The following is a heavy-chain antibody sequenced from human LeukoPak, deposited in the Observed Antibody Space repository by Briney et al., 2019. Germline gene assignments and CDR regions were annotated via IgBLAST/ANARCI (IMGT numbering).Heavy chain of an antibody. CDR1: RFTFSSYS. CDR2: ISGSGGST. Sequence: GGSLRLSCAASRFTFSSYSMNWVRQAPGKGLEWVSAISGSGGSTKYADSVKGRFTISRDNSKNTLYMQMNSLRAEDTAVYYCAKYDSYYDSSGYYPQYFQHWGQGTLVTVSS. CDR3: AKYDSYYDSSGYYPQYFQH. D-gene: IGHD3-22*01. J-gene: IGHJ1*01. V-gene: IGHV3-23*01.